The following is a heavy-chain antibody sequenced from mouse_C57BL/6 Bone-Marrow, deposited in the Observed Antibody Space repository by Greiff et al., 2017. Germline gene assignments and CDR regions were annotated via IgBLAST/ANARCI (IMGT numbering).Heavy chain of an antibody. CDR3: TGIAY. CDR1: GFNIKDDY. CDR2: IDPENGDT. Sequence: EVKLVESGAELVRPGASVKLSCTASGFNIKDDYMHWVKQRPEQGLEWIGWIDPENGDTEYASKFQGKATITVDTSSNTAYLQISGLTSEDTAVYYCTGIAYWGQGTLVTVSA. V-gene: IGHV14-4*01. J-gene: IGHJ3*01.